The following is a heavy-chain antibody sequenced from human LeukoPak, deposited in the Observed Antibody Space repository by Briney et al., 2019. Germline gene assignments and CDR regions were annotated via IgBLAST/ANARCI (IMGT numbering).Heavy chain of an antibody. V-gene: IGHV3-30*09. CDR3: ARDFIILPPDY. CDR1: GFTFSSYA. Sequence: PGRSLRLSCAASGFTFSSYAMHWVRQAPGKGLEWVAVISYDGSNKYYADSVKGRFAISRDNSKNTLYLQMNSLRAEDTAVYYCARDFIILPPDYWGQGTLVTVSS. D-gene: IGHD3-3*01. CDR2: ISYDGSNK. J-gene: IGHJ4*02.